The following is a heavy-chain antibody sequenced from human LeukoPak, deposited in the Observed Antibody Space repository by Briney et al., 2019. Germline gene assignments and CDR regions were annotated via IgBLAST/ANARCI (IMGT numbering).Heavy chain of an antibody. Sequence: SETLSLTCTVSGGSISSYYWSWIRQPPGKGLEWIGYIYYSGSTNYNPSLKSRGTISVDTSKNQFSLKLSSVTAAETAVYYCARLYSSSWVDYWGQGTLVTVSS. CDR1: GGSISSYY. J-gene: IGHJ4*02. CDR3: ARLYSSSWVDY. V-gene: IGHV4-59*01. CDR2: IYYSGST. D-gene: IGHD6-13*01.